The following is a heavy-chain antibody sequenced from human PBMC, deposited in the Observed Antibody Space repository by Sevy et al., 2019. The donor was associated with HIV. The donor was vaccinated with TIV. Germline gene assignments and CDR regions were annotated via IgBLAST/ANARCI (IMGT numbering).Heavy chain of an antibody. D-gene: IGHD3-22*01. CDR1: GYSISSGYY. J-gene: IGHJ3*02. Sequence: SETLSLTCDVSGYSISSGYYGGWIRQPPGKGLEWIGSIYHSGSTYYNPSLKRRVTISVDTSKNQFSLKLRSVTAADTAVYCCARTVRGDFDSSASAFDIWGQGTMVTVSS. CDR2: IYHSGST. CDR3: ARTVRGDFDSSASAFDI. V-gene: IGHV4-38-2*01.